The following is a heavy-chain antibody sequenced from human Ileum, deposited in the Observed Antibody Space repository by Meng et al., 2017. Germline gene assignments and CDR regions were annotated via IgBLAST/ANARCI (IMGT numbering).Heavy chain of an antibody. CDR3: ARHGGYSQDF. CDR2: ISHSGSA. D-gene: IGHD4-23*01. Sequence: QVPLQGSGPGLVRPSGTLSLTCAFSSGSISSNTYWSWARQPPGKGLEWIGQISHSGSAYYNPSLKSRVTMSVDKSKSQFSLMLTSVTAADTAIYYCARHGGYSQDFWGQGTLVTVSS. J-gene: IGHJ4*02. V-gene: IGHV4-4*02. CDR1: SGSISSNTY.